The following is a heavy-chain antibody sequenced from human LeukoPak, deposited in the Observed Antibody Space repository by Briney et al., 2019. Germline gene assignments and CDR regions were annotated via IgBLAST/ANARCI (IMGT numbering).Heavy chain of an antibody. D-gene: IGHD3-10*01. J-gene: IGHJ4*02. CDR1: GGTFSSYA. Sequence: SVKVSCKASGGTFSSYAISWVRQAPGQGLEWMGGIIPIFGTANHAQKFQGRVTITADESTSTAYMELGSLRSEDTAVYYCARTRGVRKHFDYWGQGTLVTVSS. CDR3: ARTRGVRKHFDY. V-gene: IGHV1-69*13. CDR2: IIPIFGTA.